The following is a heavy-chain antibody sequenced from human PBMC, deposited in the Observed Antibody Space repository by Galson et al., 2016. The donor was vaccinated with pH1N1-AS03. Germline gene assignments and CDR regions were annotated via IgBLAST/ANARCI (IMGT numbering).Heavy chain of an antibody. CDR1: GYTFTNNG. Sequence: SVKVSCKASGYTFTNNGISWVRQAPGQGLEWMGWINTYNGHTNYAQKFQDRVTMTTDTTTSTAYMELRSLRSDDTAVYYCARDRGSGYDLFDYYYGMDVWGQGTTVTVSS. CDR2: INTYNGHT. CDR3: ARDRGSGYDLFDYYYGMDV. V-gene: IGHV1-18*01. J-gene: IGHJ6*02. D-gene: IGHD5-12*01.